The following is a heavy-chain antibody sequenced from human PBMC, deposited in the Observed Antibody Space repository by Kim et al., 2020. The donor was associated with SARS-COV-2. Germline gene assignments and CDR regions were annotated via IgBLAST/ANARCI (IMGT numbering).Heavy chain of an antibody. CDR2: INHSGST. CDR1: GGSFSGYY. Sequence: SETLSLTCAVYGGSFSGYYWSWIRQPPGKGLEWIGEINHSGSTNYNPSLKSRVTISVDTSKNQFSLKLSSVTAADTAVYYCARGFAYGPPAPYGAFDIWGQGTMVTVSS. D-gene: IGHD3-10*01. V-gene: IGHV4-34*01. J-gene: IGHJ3*02. CDR3: ARGFAYGPPAPYGAFDI.